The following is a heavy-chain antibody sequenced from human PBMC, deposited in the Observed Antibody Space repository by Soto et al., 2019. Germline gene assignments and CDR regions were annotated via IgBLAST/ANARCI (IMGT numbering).Heavy chain of an antibody. V-gene: IGHV3-7*05. D-gene: IGHD2-21*01. J-gene: IGHJ4*02. CDR3: ARVRGDYDVRDY. CDR1: GFTFSTYW. Sequence: VQVVESGGGLVQPGGSLRLSCATSGFTFSTYWMSWVRQAPGKGLEWVANIRHDGDDEYYVDSVKGRFSIWRDNAKNTVYLGMNSLRAEDSAVYYCARVRGDYDVRDYCGQGTLVTVSS. CDR2: IRHDGDDE.